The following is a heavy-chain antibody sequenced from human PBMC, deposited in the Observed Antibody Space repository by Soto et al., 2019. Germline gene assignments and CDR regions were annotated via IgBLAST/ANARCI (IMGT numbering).Heavy chain of an antibody. Sequence: SGTLSLTCTVSGGSISSYYWSWTRQPPGKGLEWIGYIYHSGSTYYNPSLKSRVTISVDTSKNQFSLKLNSMTAADTAVYYCARHNYGSGSTYFDYWGQGTLVTVS. CDR2: IYHSGST. D-gene: IGHD3-10*01. J-gene: IGHJ4*02. V-gene: IGHV4-59*08. CDR3: ARHNYGSGSTYFDY. CDR1: GGSISSYY.